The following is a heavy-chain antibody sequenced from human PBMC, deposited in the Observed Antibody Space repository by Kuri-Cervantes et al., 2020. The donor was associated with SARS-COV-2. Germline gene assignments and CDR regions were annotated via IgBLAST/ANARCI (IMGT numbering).Heavy chain of an antibody. CDR3: ARGGSLVVPAANHWFDP. CDR1: GGSISSYY. D-gene: IGHD2-2*01. CDR2: IHCSGTT. J-gene: IGHJ5*02. Sequence: ESLKISCTVSGGSISSYYWSWIRQPPGKGLEWMGYIHCSGTTTYSPSLKSRLTISVDTPKNQFSLKVTSVTAADTAVYYCARGGSLVVPAANHWFDPWGQGTLVTVSS. V-gene: IGHV4-59*01.